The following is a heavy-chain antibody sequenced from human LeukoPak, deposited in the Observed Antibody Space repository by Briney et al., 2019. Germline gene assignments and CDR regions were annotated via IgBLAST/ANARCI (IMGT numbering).Heavy chain of an antibody. J-gene: IGHJ4*02. V-gene: IGHV3-23*01. CDR2: ISGSGDST. D-gene: IGHD1-1*01. CDR1: GFTFSSYG. CDR3: ATLRKSLWIPEFDF. Sequence: PGETLRHPCAASGFTFSSYGLSWVRQTPAKGLQWVSAISGSGDSTYYADSVKGRFTISRDNSKNTLYLQMNSLRAEDTAVYYCATLRKSLWIPEFDFWGQGTLVTVSS.